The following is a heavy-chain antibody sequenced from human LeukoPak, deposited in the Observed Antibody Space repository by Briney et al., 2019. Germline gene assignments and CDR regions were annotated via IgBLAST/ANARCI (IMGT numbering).Heavy chain of an antibody. V-gene: IGHV3-7*01. D-gene: IGHD2-2*01. CDR3: VSDRCSYCGSTNCYGCGWFDP. J-gene: IGHJ5*02. Sequence: GGSLRLSCVVSGFTFSNYWMTWVRQAPGKGREWVASIKQDGSETYYVDSVEGRFTISRDNTKNSVYLQMDGLRAEDTAVYFCVSDRCSYCGSTNCYGCGWFDPWGQGTLVTVPS. CDR2: IKQDGSET. CDR1: GFTFSNYW.